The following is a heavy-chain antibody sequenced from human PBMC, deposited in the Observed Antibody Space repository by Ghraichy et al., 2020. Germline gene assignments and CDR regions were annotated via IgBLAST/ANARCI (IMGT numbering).Heavy chain of an antibody. CDR3: AKHRLERQLTLYFDY. Sequence: GGSLRLSCAASGFTFSSYAMSWVRQTPGKGLEWVSAISTSGVGTYYADSVKGRFTISRDNSKNTLYLQMNSLRAEDTAVYYCAKHRLERQLTLYFDYWGQGALVTVSS. CDR2: ISTSGVGT. CDR1: GFTFSSYA. V-gene: IGHV3-23*01. J-gene: IGHJ4*02. D-gene: IGHD2-2*01.